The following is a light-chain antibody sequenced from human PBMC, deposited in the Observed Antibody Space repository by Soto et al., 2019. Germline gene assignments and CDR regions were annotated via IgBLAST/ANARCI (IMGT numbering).Light chain of an antibody. V-gene: IGKV3-15*01. CDR1: QSVSTN. J-gene: IGKJ3*01. CDR2: GAS. Sequence: SVPPGARATLYCRASQSVSTNFAWYLQKPGQAPRLLIYGASTRATAVPARFTASGSGTEFTLSISSLQSDDFGVYYCQQYDTWPRTFGQGTNVDIK. CDR3: QQYDTWPRT.